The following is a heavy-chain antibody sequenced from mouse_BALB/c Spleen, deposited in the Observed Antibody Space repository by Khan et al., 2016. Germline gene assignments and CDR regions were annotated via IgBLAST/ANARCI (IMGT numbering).Heavy chain of an antibody. J-gene: IGHJ3*01. Sequence: QVQLQQSGAELAKPGASVKMSCKASGYTFTSYWMHWVKQRPGQGLEWIGYINPSTGYTEYNQKFKDKATLTVDKSSSTAYMQMSSLTSEDPAVNYFASWSYCGNYLFAYWGQGTLVTVSA. CDR2: INPSTGYT. CDR1: GYTFTSYW. D-gene: IGHD2-10*01. V-gene: IGHV1-7*01. CDR3: ASWSYCGNYLFAY.